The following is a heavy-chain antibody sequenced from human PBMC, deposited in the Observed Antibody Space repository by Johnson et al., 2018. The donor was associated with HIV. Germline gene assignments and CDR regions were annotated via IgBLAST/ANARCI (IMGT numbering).Heavy chain of an antibody. CDR2: INSDGRST. J-gene: IGHJ3*02. D-gene: IGHD1-26*01. CDR1: GFTFSNAW. Sequence: VQLVESGGGLVKPGGSLRLPCAASGFTFSNAWMTWVRQAPGKGLEWVGRINSDGRSTYCADSVKGRFTISRDNVYNTLNLQMNSLRAEDTAVYYCAKSRYSGTPGAFDIWGQGTMVTVSS. CDR3: AKSRYSGTPGAFDI. V-gene: IGHV3-74*02.